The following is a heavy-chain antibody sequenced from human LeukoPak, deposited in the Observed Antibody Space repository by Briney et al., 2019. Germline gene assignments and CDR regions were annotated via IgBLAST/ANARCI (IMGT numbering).Heavy chain of an antibody. CDR2: ISGSGGST. CDR3: AKDIIYDSSGYNWVYGMDV. Sequence: PGGSLRLSCAASGFTFSSYAMSWVRQAPGKGLEWVSAISGSGGSTYYADSVKGRFTISRDNSKNTLYLQMNSLRAEDTAVYYCAKDIIYDSSGYNWVYGMDVWGQGTTVTVSS. CDR1: GFTFSSYA. D-gene: IGHD3-22*01. J-gene: IGHJ6*02. V-gene: IGHV3-23*01.